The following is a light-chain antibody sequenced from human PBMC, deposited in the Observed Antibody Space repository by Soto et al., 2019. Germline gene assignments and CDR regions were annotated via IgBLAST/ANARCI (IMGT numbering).Light chain of an antibody. CDR2: SNN. CDR1: SSNIGSHT. Sequence: QSVLTQPPSASGTPGQRVSISCSGSSSNIGSHTVKWYQQLPGSAPKLLIYSNNQRPSGVPDRFSGSKSDTSASLDISGLQSEDEADYYCASWDDRLNGHVFG. CDR3: ASWDDRLNGHV. V-gene: IGLV1-44*01. J-gene: IGLJ1*01.